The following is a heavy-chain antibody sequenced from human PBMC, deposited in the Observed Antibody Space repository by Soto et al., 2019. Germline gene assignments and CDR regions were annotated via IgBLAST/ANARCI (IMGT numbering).Heavy chain of an antibody. D-gene: IGHD3-10*01. CDR2: ISADTGNI. J-gene: IGHJ4*02. Sequence: VASVKVSCKTSGYGFSSFSLHWVRQAPGQRLEWMGWISADTGNIQYSQSFQGRVTITRDAPASTAYLELGSLTSEDTAIYYCARWRGALDYWGQGTLVTVSS. V-gene: IGHV1-3*01. CDR1: GYGFSSFS. CDR3: ARWRGALDY.